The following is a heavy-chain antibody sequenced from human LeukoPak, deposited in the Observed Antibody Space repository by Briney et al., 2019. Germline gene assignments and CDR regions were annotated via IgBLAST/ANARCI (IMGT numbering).Heavy chain of an antibody. D-gene: IGHD4-11*01. CDR3: ARADYSTQNYYYFDY. V-gene: IGHV4-4*07. J-gene: IGHJ4*02. CDR1: GGSISSYY. Sequence: PSDTLSLICTVSGGSISSYYWSWIRQPAGKGLEWIGRIYTSGSTNYNPSLKSRVTISVDKSKNQFSLKLSSVTAADTAVYYCARADYSTQNYYYFDYWGQGTLVTVSS. CDR2: IYTSGST.